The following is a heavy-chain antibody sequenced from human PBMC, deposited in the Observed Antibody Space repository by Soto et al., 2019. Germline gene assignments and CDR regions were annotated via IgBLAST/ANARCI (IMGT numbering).Heavy chain of an antibody. CDR1: GGSITTGGRY. V-gene: IGHV4-31*02. CDR3: AQALVFTGGDGFDI. CDR2: IYYSGNA. Sequence: QVRLQEWGPGLVKPSQTLSLKCSVSGGSITTGGRYWSWIRQLPGKGPEWIGDIYYSGNAYYNTSLTSRVTISVEAAKNQFSLKLSSVTAADTAVYYCAQALVFTGGDGFDIWGQGRLVTVSS. J-gene: IGHJ3*02. D-gene: IGHD1-1*01.